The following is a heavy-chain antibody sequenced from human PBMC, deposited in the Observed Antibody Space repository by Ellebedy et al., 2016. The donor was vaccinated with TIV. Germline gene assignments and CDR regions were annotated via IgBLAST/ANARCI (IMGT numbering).Heavy chain of an antibody. CDR3: AAVTGVTMVRGLIDYYYYGMDV. CDR2: IAVGSGNT. Sequence: AASVKVSCKASGFTFTSSAVQWVRQARGQRLEWMGWIAVGSGNTNYAQKFQERVTIPRDMSTNTAYMELSSLRSEDTAVYYCAAVTGVTMVRGLIDYYYYGMDVWGQGTTVTVSS. J-gene: IGHJ6*02. CDR1: GFTFTSSA. V-gene: IGHV1-58*01. D-gene: IGHD3-10*01.